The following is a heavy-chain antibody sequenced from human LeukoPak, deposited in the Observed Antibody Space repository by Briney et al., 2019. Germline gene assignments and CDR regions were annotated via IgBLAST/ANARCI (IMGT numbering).Heavy chain of an antibody. CDR1: GFIFSSYS. D-gene: IGHD2-2*01. CDR3: ARDRKRDCSSTSCPRGAGY. CDR2: ITSSSSYI. Sequence: PGGSLRLSCAASGFIFSSYSMNWVRQAPGKGLDWVSSITSSSSYIYYADSVKGRFTISRDNAKNSLYLQMNSLRAEDTAVYYCARDRKRDCSSTSCPRGAGYWGQGTLVTVSS. V-gene: IGHV3-21*01. J-gene: IGHJ4*02.